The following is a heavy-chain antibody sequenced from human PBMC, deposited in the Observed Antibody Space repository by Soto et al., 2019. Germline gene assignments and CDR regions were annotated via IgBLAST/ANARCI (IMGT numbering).Heavy chain of an antibody. CDR3: AKGAYGDYPRNYFDY. Sequence: EVQLVESGGGLVQPGRSLRLSCAASGFTFDDYAMHWVRQAPGKGLEWVSGISWNSGSIGYADSVKGRFTISSDNAKNSLYLQMNSLRAEDTALYYYAKGAYGDYPRNYFDYWGQGTLVTVSS. CDR2: ISWNSGSI. V-gene: IGHV3-9*01. D-gene: IGHD4-17*01. J-gene: IGHJ4*02. CDR1: GFTFDDYA.